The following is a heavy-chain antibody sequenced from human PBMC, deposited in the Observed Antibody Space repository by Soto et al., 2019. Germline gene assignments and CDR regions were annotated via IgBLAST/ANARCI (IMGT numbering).Heavy chain of an antibody. D-gene: IGHD1-20*01. CDR1: GFKISSSS. V-gene: IGHV3-23*01. Sequence: GGSLRLSCAAFGFKISSSSMNWVRQAPGRGLEWVAYISDSGRTTYYADSVKGRFSVSRDNSKNTLDLQMSNLRAEDTAVYYCATVHNTSRSFDYWGQGTLVTVSS. CDR3: ATVHNTSRSFDY. CDR2: ISDSGRTT. J-gene: IGHJ4*02.